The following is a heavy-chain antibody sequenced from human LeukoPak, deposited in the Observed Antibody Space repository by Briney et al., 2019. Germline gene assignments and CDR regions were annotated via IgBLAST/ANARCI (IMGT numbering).Heavy chain of an antibody. CDR1: GDSISSGDYY. V-gene: IGHV4-61*02. CDR3: ARLRRVGATPFDY. J-gene: IGHJ4*02. Sequence: SETLSLTCTVSGDSISSGDYYWSWIRQPAGKGLEWIGRISSSGSTNYNPSLKSRVTISVDTSKNQFSLKLSSVTAADTAVYYCARLRRVGATPFDYWGQGTLVTVSS. D-gene: IGHD1-26*01. CDR2: ISSSGST.